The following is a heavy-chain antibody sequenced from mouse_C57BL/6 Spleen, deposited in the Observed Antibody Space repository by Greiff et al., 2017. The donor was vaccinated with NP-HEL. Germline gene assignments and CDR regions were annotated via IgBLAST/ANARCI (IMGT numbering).Heavy chain of an antibody. CDR1: GYTFTSYW. CDR2: IHPNSGST. Sequence: QVQLQQPGAELVKPGASVKLSCKASGYTFTSYWMHWVKQRPGQGLEWIGMIHPNSGSTNYNEKFKSKATLTVDKSSSTAYMQLSSLTSEDSAVYYCAREGLPYLYFDGWGTGTTGTVSS. V-gene: IGHV1-64*01. J-gene: IGHJ1*03. D-gene: IGHD2-2*01. CDR3: AREGLPYLYFDG.